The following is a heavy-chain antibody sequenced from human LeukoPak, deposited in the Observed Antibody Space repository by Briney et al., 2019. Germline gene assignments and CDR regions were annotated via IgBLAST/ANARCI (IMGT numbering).Heavy chain of an antibody. CDR2: ISYDGSNK. J-gene: IGHJ6*02. CDR1: GFTFSSYA. CDR3: ARDNDPFSYYDFWSGYYTNYYYYGMDV. Sequence: PGGFLRLSCAASGFTFSSYAMHWVRQAPGKGLEWVAVISYDGSNKYYADSVKGRFTISRDNSKYTLYLQMNSLRAEDTAVYYCARDNDPFSYYDFWSGYYTNYYYYGMDVWGQGTTVTVS. D-gene: IGHD3-3*01. V-gene: IGHV3-30-3*01.